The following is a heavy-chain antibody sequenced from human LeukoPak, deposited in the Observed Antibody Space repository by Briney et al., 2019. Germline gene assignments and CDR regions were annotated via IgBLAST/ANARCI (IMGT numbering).Heavy chain of an antibody. CDR3: ARVGGAPLGAFDI. J-gene: IGHJ3*02. V-gene: IGHV4-59*01. D-gene: IGHD3-16*01. CDR2: IYNSGTT. Sequence: SETLSLTCSVSGASISSYYWSWIRQSPGKGLEWIGYIYNSGTTNYNPSLKSRVSISKVVSKNQFSLRVTSVTAADTAVYYCARVGGAPLGAFDIWGQGTVVTVSS. CDR1: GASISSYY.